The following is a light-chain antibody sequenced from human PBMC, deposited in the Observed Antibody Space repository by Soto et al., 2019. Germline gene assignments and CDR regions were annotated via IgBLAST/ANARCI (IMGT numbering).Light chain of an antibody. Sequence: QSALTQPASVSGSPGQSITVSCTGTSSDVGAYDYVSWYQHHPGKAPKLIIYEVTNRPSGVSNRFSGSKSGNTASRTISGLQAEDEADYYCNSYTRSTKYVFGTGTKVTVL. V-gene: IGLV2-14*01. CDR3: NSYTRSTKYV. CDR2: EVT. CDR1: SSDVGAYDY. J-gene: IGLJ1*01.